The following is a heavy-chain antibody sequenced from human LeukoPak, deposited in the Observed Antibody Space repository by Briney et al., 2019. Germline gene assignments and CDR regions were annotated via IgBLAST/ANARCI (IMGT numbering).Heavy chain of an antibody. V-gene: IGHV4-61*02. CDR2: IYTSGST. CDR1: GGSISSGSYY. D-gene: IGHD3-22*01. J-gene: IGHJ4*02. CDR3: ARHYYDRSDSYSFDY. Sequence: SQTLSLTCTVSGGSISSGSYYWSWIRQPAGKGLEWIGRIYTSGSTNYNPSLKSRVTISVDTSKNQFSLKLSSVTAADTAVYYCARHYYDRSDSYSFDYWGQGTLVTVSS.